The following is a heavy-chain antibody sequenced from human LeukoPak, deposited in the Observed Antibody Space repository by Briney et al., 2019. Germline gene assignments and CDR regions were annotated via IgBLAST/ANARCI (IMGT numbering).Heavy chain of an antibody. CDR1: GFNFSNYW. CDR3: ARDLSSSGWSFDY. Sequence: GSLRLSWGGSGFNFSNYWMHWVRQAPGKGLVWVSRINSDGRSTNYADSVKGRFTISRDNAKNTPFLQMNSLRAEDAAVYYCARDLSSSGWSFDYWGQGTLVTVSS. J-gene: IGHJ4*02. CDR2: INSDGRST. V-gene: IGHV3-74*01. D-gene: IGHD6-19*01.